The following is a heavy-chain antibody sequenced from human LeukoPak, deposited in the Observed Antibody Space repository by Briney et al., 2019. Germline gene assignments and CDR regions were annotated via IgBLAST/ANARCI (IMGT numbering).Heavy chain of an antibody. CDR3: ARGPPGTVAATERTTWDRSIYFDY. Sequence: ASVKVSCKASGYTFTSYYMHWVRQAPGQGLEWMGIINPSGGSTSYAQKFQGRVTMTRDTSTTTIYMELSSLRSEDSAIYYCARGPPGTVAATERTTWDRSIYFDYWGQGTLVTVSS. D-gene: IGHD1-26*01. V-gene: IGHV1-46*01. CDR1: GYTFTSYY. CDR2: INPSGGST. J-gene: IGHJ4*02.